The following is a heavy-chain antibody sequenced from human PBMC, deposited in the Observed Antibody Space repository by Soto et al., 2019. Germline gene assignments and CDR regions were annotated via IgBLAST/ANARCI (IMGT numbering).Heavy chain of an antibody. D-gene: IGHD2-2*01. CDR3: AKEGGYCSSTSCYVDY. Sequence: GKGLEWVSAISGSGGSTYYADSVKGRFTISRDNSKNTLYLQMNSLRAEDTAVYYCAKEGGYCSSTSCYVDYWGQGTLVTVSS. V-gene: IGHV3-23*01. J-gene: IGHJ4*02. CDR2: ISGSGGST.